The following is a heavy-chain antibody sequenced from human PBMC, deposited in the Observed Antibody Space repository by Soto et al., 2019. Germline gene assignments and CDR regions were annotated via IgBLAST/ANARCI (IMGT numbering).Heavy chain of an antibody. D-gene: IGHD6-19*01. Sequence: NPSDTLSLTFTVSSGSISSSSYYWVLIRHPPWKWLDWIGSIYYSGSTYYNPSLKSRVTISVDTSKNQFSLKLSSVTAADTAVYYCYLGREPYSSGWRVTLGGNYYYYGMDVWGQGTTVTVSS. CDR3: YLGREPYSSGWRVTLGGNYYYYGMDV. V-gene: IGHV4-39*01. CDR2: IYYSGST. CDR1: SGSISSSSYY. J-gene: IGHJ6*02.